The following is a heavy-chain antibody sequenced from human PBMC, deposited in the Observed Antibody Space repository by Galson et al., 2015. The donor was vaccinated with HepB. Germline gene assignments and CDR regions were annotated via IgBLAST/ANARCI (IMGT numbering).Heavy chain of an antibody. D-gene: IGHD6-13*01. CDR2: ISSSSSYI. Sequence: SLRLSCAASGFTFSTYSMNWVRQAPGKGLEWVSSISSSSSYIYSADSVKGRFTISRDNAKNSLYLQMNSLRVDDTAIYYCARDRGGAAAGPFDYWGQGILVTVSS. CDR3: ARDRGGAAAGPFDY. CDR1: GFTFSTYS. V-gene: IGHV3-21*01. J-gene: IGHJ4*02.